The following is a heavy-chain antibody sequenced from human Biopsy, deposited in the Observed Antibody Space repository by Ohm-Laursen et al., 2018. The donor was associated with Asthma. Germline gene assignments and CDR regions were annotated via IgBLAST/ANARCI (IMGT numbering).Heavy chain of an antibody. CDR3: ARDRPITMVRGVIITFDP. Sequence: SLRLSCAASGFTVSSNGMTWVRQAPGKGLEWVSAISGGGGGTKYADSVKGRFTISRDNAKNSLYLQMNSLRAEDTAVYYCARDRPITMVRGVIITFDPWGQGTLVTVSS. V-gene: IGHV3-23*01. D-gene: IGHD3-10*01. CDR1: GFTVSSNG. J-gene: IGHJ5*02. CDR2: ISGGGGGT.